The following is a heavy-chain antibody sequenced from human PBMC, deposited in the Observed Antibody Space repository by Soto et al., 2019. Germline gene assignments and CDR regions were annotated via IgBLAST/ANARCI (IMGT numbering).Heavy chain of an antibody. CDR1: GGSISSYY. CDR2: IYYSGST. J-gene: IGHJ6*03. Sequence: SETLSLTCTVSGGSISSYYWSWIRQPPGKGLEWIGYIYYSGSTNYNPSLKSRVTISVDTSKNQFSLKLSSVTAADTAVYYCARGATIFGVAEYYYYMDVWGKGTTVTVSS. V-gene: IGHV4-59*01. CDR3: ARGATIFGVAEYYYYMDV. D-gene: IGHD3-3*01.